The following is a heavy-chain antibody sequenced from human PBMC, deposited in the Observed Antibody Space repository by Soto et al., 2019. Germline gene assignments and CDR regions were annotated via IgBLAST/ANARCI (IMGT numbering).Heavy chain of an antibody. D-gene: IGHD2-21*02. CDR3: MRSYGDSYYFYYGMDV. CDR2: ISPGNSDT. Sequence: PGESLKISCEGSGFIFTRYKIGWVRQMPGKGLEWMGIISPGNSDTTYSPSFQGQVTISADKSINTAYLQWSSLKASDTAMYYCMRSYGDSYYFYYGMDVWGQGTTVTVSS. CDR1: GFIFTRYK. V-gene: IGHV5-51*01. J-gene: IGHJ6*02.